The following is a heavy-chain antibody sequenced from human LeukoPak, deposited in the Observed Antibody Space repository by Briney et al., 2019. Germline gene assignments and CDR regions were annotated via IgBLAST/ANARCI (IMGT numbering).Heavy chain of an antibody. CDR1: GFTLSSFG. CDR2: ISSSSNTI. J-gene: IGHJ4*02. CDR3: ARGPMVRTNLFDY. D-gene: IGHD3-10*01. V-gene: IGHV3-48*04. Sequence: GGSLRLSCAASGFTLSSFGMNWVRQAPGKGLEWVSYISSSSNTIYYADSVKGRFTISRDNAKNTLYLQMNSLRAEDTAVYYCARGPMVRTNLFDYWGQGTLVTVSS.